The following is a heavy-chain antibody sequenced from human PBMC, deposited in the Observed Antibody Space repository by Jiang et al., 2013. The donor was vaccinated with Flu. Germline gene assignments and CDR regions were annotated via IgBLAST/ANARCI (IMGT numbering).Heavy chain of an antibody. CDR1: GYTFTSYA. V-gene: IGHV7-4-1*02. Sequence: GYTFTSYAMNWVRQAPGQGLEWMGWINTNTGNPTYAQGFTGRFVFSLDTSASTAYLQISSLKAEDTAVYYCARGLRHPYYGDYGHDYWGQGTLVTVSS. CDR3: ARGLRHPYYGDYGHDY. D-gene: IGHD4-17*01. J-gene: IGHJ4*02. CDR2: INTNTGNP.